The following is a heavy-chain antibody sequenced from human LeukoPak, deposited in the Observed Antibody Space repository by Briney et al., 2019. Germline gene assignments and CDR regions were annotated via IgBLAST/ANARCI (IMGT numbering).Heavy chain of an antibody. CDR3: ARDRRLDF. CDR2: VYNSGNT. CDR1: GASISSYY. V-gene: IGHV4-59*01. J-gene: IGHJ4*02. Sequence: SETLSLTCNVSGASISSYYWSWIRQPPRKGLEWIGYVYNSGNTNYNPSLKSRVSMSVDTSKNQFSLKLSSVTAADTAVYYCARDRRLDFRGQGTLVTVSS.